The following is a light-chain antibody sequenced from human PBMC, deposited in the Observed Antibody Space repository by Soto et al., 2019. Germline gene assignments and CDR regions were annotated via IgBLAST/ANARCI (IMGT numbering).Light chain of an antibody. J-gene: IGKJ3*01. CDR3: QQYGSSPPT. Sequence: EVVLMHSAGTLSLSTGERATLSYRTSQSISSNYLAWYQQEAGQAPRLVIYGASSRATGIPDRFSGSGSGTDFTLTISRLEPEDFAVYYCQQYGSSPPTFGPGTKVDIK. CDR1: QSISSNY. CDR2: GAS. V-gene: IGKV3-20*01.